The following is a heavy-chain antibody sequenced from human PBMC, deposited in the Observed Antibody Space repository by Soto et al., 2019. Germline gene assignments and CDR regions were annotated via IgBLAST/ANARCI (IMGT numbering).Heavy chain of an antibody. V-gene: IGHV4-31*03. CDR2: IYYSGST. Sequence: LSLTCTVSGGSISSGGYYWSWIRQHPGKGLEWIGYIYYSGSTYYNPSLKSRVTISVDTSKNQFSLKLSSVTAADTAVYYCARVRRGTIFGVVIPPYYFSYWGQGTLVTVDS. CDR1: GGSISSGGYY. D-gene: IGHD3-3*01. CDR3: ARVRRGTIFGVVIPPYYFSY. J-gene: IGHJ4*02.